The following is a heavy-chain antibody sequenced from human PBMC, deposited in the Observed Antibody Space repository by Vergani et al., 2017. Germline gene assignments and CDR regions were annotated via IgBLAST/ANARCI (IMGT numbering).Heavy chain of an antibody. CDR2: ISGSGGST. CDR3: AKDLYVGYCTNCVCYWDY. D-gene: IGHD2-8*01. J-gene: IGHJ4*02. V-gene: IGHV3-23*01. CDR1: GFTFSSYA. Sequence: EVQLLESGGGLVQPGGSLRLSCAASGFTFSSYAMSWVRQAPGKGLEWVSAISGSGGSTYYADSVKGRFTISRDNSKNTLYLQMNSLRAEDTAVYYCAKDLYVGYCTNCVCYWDYWGQGTLVTVSS.